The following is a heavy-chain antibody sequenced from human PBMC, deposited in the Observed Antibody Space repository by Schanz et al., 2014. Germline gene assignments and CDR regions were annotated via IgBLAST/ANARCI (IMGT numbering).Heavy chain of an antibody. CDR3: ARDRWDWNNAFDI. V-gene: IGHV3-53*01. CDR1: GFTVSSHY. D-gene: IGHD1-1*01. Sequence: VQLVESGGGVVQPGGSLRLSCAASGFTVSSHYMSWVRQAPGKGLEWVSVIYSGGSTYYADSVKGRFTISRDNSKNTLYLQMNSLRAEDTAVYYCARDRWDWNNAFDIWGQGTMVTVSS. CDR2: IYSGGST. J-gene: IGHJ3*02.